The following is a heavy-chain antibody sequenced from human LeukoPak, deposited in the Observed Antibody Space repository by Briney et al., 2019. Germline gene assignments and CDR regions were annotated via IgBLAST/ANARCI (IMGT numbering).Heavy chain of an antibody. V-gene: IGHV4-39*01. Sequence: PSETLSLTCTVSGGSISSSNYYWGWIRQPPGKGLEWIGSIFYSGSTYYNPSLKSRVTISVDTSKNQFSLRLISVTAADTAVFYCARHFSSGLDLWGLGTLVTVSS. D-gene: IGHD6-19*01. J-gene: IGHJ4*02. CDR1: GGSISSSNYY. CDR2: IFYSGST. CDR3: ARHFSSGLDL.